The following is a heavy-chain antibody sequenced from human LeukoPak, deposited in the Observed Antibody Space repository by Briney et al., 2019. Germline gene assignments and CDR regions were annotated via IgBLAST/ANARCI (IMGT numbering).Heavy chain of an antibody. J-gene: IGHJ4*02. Sequence: GGSLRLSCAASGFTFSSYAMSWVRQAPGKGLEWVSAISGSGGSTYYADSVKGRFTISRDNSKSTLYLQMNSLRAEDTAVYYCARGDDYGDYPPDYWGQGTLVTVSS. D-gene: IGHD4-17*01. V-gene: IGHV3-23*01. CDR2: ISGSGGST. CDR1: GFTFSSYA. CDR3: ARGDDYGDYPPDY.